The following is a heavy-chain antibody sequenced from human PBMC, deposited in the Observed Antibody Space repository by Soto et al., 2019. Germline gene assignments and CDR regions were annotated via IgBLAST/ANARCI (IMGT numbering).Heavy chain of an antibody. V-gene: IGHV3-33*01. D-gene: IGHD6-13*01. CDR2: IWNDGSDS. J-gene: IGHJ6*02. CDR1: GFTFNNYG. Sequence: QVQLVESGGGVVQPGRSLRLSCAASGFTFNNYGMHWVRQAPGKGLEWLAVIWNDGSDSSYANSVKGRFTISRDNSKNTLFLQMSSLRVEDTAVYYCARRQIPPPTRGAANARGAMDVWGQGTTVTVSS. CDR3: ARRQIPPPTRGAANARGAMDV.